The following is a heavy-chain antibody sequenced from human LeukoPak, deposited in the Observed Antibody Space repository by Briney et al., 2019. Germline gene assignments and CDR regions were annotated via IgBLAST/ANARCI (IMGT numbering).Heavy chain of an antibody. CDR1: GASISTYY. J-gene: IGHJ3*02. D-gene: IGHD1-1*01. V-gene: IGHV4-59*01. CDR2: LYSRGSP. CDR3: ARLQPNSGEWAFDI. Sequence: SETLSLTCTVTGASISTYYWSWIRQSPGKGLEWIGYLYSRGSPNYNPSLKRRVTISVDTSKNHFSLTLSSVSAADTAVYYCARLQPNSGEWAFDIWGQGTMVTVSS.